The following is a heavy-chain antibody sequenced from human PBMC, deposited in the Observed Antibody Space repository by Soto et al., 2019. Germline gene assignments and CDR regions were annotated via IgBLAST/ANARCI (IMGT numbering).Heavy chain of an antibody. V-gene: IGHV3-23*01. Sequence: PGGSLRLSCAASGFTFSSYAMSWVRQAPGKGLEWVSAISGSGGSTYYADSVKGRFTISRDNSKNTLYLQMNSLRAEDTAVYYCAKVPTVTDYYYMDVWGKGTTVTVSS. D-gene: IGHD4-4*01. CDR3: AKVPTVTDYYYMDV. J-gene: IGHJ6*03. CDR2: ISGSGGST. CDR1: GFTFSSYA.